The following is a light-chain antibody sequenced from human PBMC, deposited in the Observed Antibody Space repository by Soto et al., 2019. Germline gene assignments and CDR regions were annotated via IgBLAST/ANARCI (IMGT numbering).Light chain of an antibody. Sequence: EIVLTQSPGTLSLSPGERATLSCRPSQSVTSNYLAWYQQKPGQAPRLLFYGASNRATGIPDRFVGSGYGKDFTITIIRLEPEDFAVYYCQQYDNSPMYTFGQGTKVEIK. CDR1: QSVTSNY. V-gene: IGKV3-20*01. J-gene: IGKJ2*01. CDR2: GAS. CDR3: QQYDNSPMYT.